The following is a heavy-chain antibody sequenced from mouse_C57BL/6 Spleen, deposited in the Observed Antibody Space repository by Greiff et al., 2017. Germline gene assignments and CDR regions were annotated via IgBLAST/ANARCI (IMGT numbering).Heavy chain of an antibody. J-gene: IGHJ2*01. V-gene: IGHV1-81*01. CDR2: IYPRSGNT. CDR3: ARFGDDYDRFFDY. D-gene: IGHD2-4*01. CDR1: GYTFTSYG. Sequence: VNLVESGAELARPGASVKLSCKASGYTFTSYGISWVKQRTGQGLEWIGEIYPRSGNTYYNEKFKGKATLTADKSSSTAYMELRSLTSEDSAVYFCARFGDDYDRFFDYWGQGTTLTVSS.